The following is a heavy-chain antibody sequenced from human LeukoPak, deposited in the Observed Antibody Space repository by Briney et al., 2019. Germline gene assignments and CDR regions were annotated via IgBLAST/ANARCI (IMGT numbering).Heavy chain of an antibody. D-gene: IGHD3-3*01. V-gene: IGHV3-9*01. CDR2: ISWNSGSI. CDR1: GFTFDDYA. Sequence: QAGGSLRLSCAASGFTFDDYAMHWVRQAPGKGLEWVSGISWNSGSIGYADSVKGRFTISRDNSKNSLYLQMNSLRTEDTALYYCAKGRPRYYDFWSGYYENYYYYMDVWGKGTTVTVSS. CDR3: AKGRPRYYDFWSGYYENYYYYMDV. J-gene: IGHJ6*03.